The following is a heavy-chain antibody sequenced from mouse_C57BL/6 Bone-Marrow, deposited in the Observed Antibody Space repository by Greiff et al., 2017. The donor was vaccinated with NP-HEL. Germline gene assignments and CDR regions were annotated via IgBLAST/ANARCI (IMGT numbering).Heavy chain of an antibody. CDR2: ISSGSSTI. J-gene: IGHJ2*01. Sequence: EVHLVESGGGLVKPGGSLKLSCAASGFTFSDYGMHWVRQAPEKGLEWVAYISSGSSTIYYADTVKGRFTISRDNAKNTLSLQMTSLRAEDTAMYYCASSITTVVAPFDYWGQGTTLTVSS. CDR1: GFTFSDYG. CDR3: ASSITTVVAPFDY. D-gene: IGHD1-1*01. V-gene: IGHV5-17*01.